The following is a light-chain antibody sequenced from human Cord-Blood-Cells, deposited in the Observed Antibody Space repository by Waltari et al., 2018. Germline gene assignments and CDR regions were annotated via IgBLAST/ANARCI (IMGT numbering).Light chain of an antibody. CDR1: QSVGSY. J-gene: IGKJ4*01. CDR2: DAS. CDR3: QQRSNWPPLT. Sequence: SNRASQSVGSYLPWYEQKPGHAPRRLIYDASNRATGIPARFSGSGSGTDFTLTISSLEPEDFAVYYCQQRSNWPPLTFGGGTKVEIK. V-gene: IGKV3-11*01.